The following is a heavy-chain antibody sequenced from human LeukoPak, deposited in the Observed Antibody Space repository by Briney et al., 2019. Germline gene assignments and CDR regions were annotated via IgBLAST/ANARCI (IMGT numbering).Heavy chain of an antibody. Sequence: GGSLRLSCAASGFTFSSYAMCWVRQAPGKGLEWVSAISGSGGSTYYADSVKGRFTISRDNSKNTLYLQMNSLRAEDTAVYYCAKHRVYYYGSGSYYFDCWGQGTLVTVSS. V-gene: IGHV3-23*01. D-gene: IGHD3-10*01. CDR3: AKHRVYYYGSGSYYFDC. CDR1: GFTFSSYA. J-gene: IGHJ4*02. CDR2: ISGSGGST.